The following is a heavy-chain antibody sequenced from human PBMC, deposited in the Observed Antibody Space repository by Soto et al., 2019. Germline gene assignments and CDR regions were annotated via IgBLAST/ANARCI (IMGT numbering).Heavy chain of an antibody. CDR3: ARDQAVGATDAFDI. Sequence: GGSLRLSCAASGFTFSSYGMHWVRQAPGKGLEWVAVIWYDGSNKYYADSVKGRFTISRDNSKNTLYLQMNSLRAEDTAVYYCARDQAVGATDAFDIWGQGTMVTVSS. J-gene: IGHJ3*02. CDR1: GFTFSSYG. V-gene: IGHV3-33*08. CDR2: IWYDGSNK. D-gene: IGHD1-26*01.